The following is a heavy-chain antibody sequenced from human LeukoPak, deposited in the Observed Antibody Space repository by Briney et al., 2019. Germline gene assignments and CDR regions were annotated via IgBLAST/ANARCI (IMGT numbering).Heavy chain of an antibody. CDR3: ARRRSVATDY. V-gene: IGHV4-39*01. D-gene: IGHD6-19*01. CDR2: IYYSGST. Sequence: SETLSLTCAVSGASISTSIWWSWVRQSPGKGLEWIGSIYYSGSTYYNPSLKSRVTISVDTSKNQFSLKLSSVTAADTAVYYCARRRSVATDYWGQGTLVTVSS. J-gene: IGHJ4*02. CDR1: GASISTSIW.